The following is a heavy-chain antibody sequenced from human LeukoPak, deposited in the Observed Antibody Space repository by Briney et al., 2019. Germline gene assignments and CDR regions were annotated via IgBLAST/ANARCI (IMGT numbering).Heavy chain of an antibody. CDR1: GYRFTSYW. Sequence: GESLKVSCKGSGYRFTSYWISWVRQMPGKGLEWMGRIDPSDSHTNYSPSFQGHVTISADKSISTAYLQWSSMKASDTAVYYCARHVYCSSTSCYAAFDIWGQGTMVTVSS. CDR2: IDPSDSHT. J-gene: IGHJ3*02. V-gene: IGHV5-10-1*01. CDR3: ARHVYCSSTSCYAAFDI. D-gene: IGHD2-2*01.